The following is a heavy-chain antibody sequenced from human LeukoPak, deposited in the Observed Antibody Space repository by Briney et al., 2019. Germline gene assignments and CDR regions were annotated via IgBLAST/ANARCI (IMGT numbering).Heavy chain of an antibody. CDR1: GGSFSGYY. CDR2: INHSGST. Sequence: PSETLSLTCAVYGGSFSGYYWSWIRQPPGKGLEWIGEINHSGSTNYNPSLKSRVTISVDTSKNQFSLKLSSVTAADTAVYYCARGITTVTTEFHQYYMDVWGKGTTVTVSS. CDR3: ARGITTVTTEFHQYYMDV. J-gene: IGHJ6*03. D-gene: IGHD4-17*01. V-gene: IGHV4-34*01.